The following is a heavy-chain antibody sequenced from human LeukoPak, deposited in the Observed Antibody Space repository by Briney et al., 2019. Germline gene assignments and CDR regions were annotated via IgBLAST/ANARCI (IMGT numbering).Heavy chain of an antibody. D-gene: IGHD1-1*01. CDR1: DDSITMYY. CDR2: VDHTGST. Sequence: SETLSLTCSVSDDSITMYYWTWIRQPPGKGLDWIGYVDHTGSTNFNPSLNGRVSISRDTTKNLFSLRLRSVTAADTAVYFCARGRVSSSTWYSTYYYYFYMDVWGKGTTVTVSS. V-gene: IGHV4-59*01. CDR3: ARGRVSSSTWYSTYYYYFYMDV. J-gene: IGHJ6*03.